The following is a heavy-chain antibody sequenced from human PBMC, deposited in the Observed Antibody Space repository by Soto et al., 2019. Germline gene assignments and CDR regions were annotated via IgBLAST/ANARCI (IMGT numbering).Heavy chain of an antibody. J-gene: IGHJ6*02. CDR1: GFTFSNAW. CDR2: IKSKTDGGTT. D-gene: IGHD3-10*01. Sequence: GGSLRLSCAASGFTFSNAWMNWVRQAPGKGLEWVGRIKSKTDGGTTDYAAPVKGRFTISRDDSKNTLYLQMNSLKTEDTAVYYCTTERIWFGPLANYYYGMDVWGQGTTVTVSS. CDR3: TTERIWFGPLANYYYGMDV. V-gene: IGHV3-15*07.